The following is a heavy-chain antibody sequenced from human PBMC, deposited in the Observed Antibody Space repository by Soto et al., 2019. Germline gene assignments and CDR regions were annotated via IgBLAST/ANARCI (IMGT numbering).Heavy chain of an antibody. V-gene: IGHV4-30-4*02. CDR1: GCPISSGDYY. CDR3: ARDHYVYDILTGYGYYYGMDV. Sequence: SDTLSLTFPSSGCPISSGDYYWSWSRHPPGKGQEWIGYIYYSGSTYYNQSLKSRVTISVDTSKNQIYMKQSTEPAADTVVYYCARDHYVYDILTGYGYYYGMDVWGQGTTVT. D-gene: IGHD3-9*01. J-gene: IGHJ6*02. CDR2: IYYSGST.